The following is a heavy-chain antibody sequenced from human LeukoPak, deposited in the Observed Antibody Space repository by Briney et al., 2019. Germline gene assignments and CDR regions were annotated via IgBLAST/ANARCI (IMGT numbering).Heavy chain of an antibody. Sequence: GASVKVSCKASGGTFSSYAISWVRQAPGQGLEWMGGIIPIFGTANYAQKFQGRVTITADESTSTAYMELSSLRSEDTAVYYRARDGTRPRDYYDSSGYNYWGQGTLVTVSS. D-gene: IGHD3-22*01. V-gene: IGHV1-69*13. CDR1: GGTFSSYA. CDR2: IIPIFGTA. CDR3: ARDGTRPRDYYDSSGYNY. J-gene: IGHJ4*02.